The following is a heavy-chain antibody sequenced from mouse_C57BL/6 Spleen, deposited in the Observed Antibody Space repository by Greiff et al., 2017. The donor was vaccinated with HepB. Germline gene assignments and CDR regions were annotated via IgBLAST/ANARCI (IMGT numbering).Heavy chain of an antibody. Sequence: EVKVVESGGGLVKPGGSLKLSCAASGFTFSDYGMHWVRQAPEKGLEWVAYISSGSSTIYYADTVKGRFTISRDNAKNTLFLQMTSLRSEDTAMYYCARSPITTVVAPYWYFDVWGTGTTVTVSS. J-gene: IGHJ1*03. D-gene: IGHD1-1*01. V-gene: IGHV5-17*01. CDR2: ISSGSSTI. CDR1: GFTFSDYG. CDR3: ARSPITTVVAPYWYFDV.